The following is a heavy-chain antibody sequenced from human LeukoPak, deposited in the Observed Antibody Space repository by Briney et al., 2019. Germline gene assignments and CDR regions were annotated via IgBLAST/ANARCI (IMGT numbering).Heavy chain of an antibody. D-gene: IGHD3-9*01. CDR2: IYIDGKT. CDR1: GFTVSRNF. CDR3: AQKGPYDILTAYYPLNN. Sequence: GGALRLSCAASGFTVSRNFMSWVRLAPGKGLECVSVIYIDGKTFYAESVKGRFTIPRDNSKYTLYLQMNSLRPEDTAVYYFAQKGPYDILTAYYPLNNWGQGARVTVSS. V-gene: IGHV3-66*02. J-gene: IGHJ4*02.